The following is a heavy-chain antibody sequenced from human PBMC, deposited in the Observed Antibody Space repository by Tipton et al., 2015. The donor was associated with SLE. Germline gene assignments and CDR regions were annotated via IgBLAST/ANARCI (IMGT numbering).Heavy chain of an antibody. CDR2: IYISGST. Sequence: LRLSCTVSGGFIGRSTYYWSWVRQSAGKGLEWIGRIYISGSTNYNPSFESRVTISRDTSKNQFSLKLSSVTAADSAVYYCARGGDFWSGPTSNYYFYYYMDVWGKGTTVTVSS. V-gene: IGHV4-61*02. D-gene: IGHD3-3*01. J-gene: IGHJ6*03. CDR1: GGFIGRSTYY. CDR3: ARGGDFWSGPTSNYYFYYYMDV.